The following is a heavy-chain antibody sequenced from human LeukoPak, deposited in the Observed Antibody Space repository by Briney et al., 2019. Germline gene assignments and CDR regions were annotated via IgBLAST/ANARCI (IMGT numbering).Heavy chain of an antibody. CDR3: ASEPSSGWYSGY. J-gene: IGHJ4*02. Sequence: ASVKVSCKASGGTFSSYAISWVRQAPGQGLEWMGGIIPIFGTANYAQKFQGRVTITTDESTSTAYMELSSLRSEDTAVHYCASEPSSGWYSGYWGQGTLVTVSS. D-gene: IGHD6-19*01. V-gene: IGHV1-69*05. CDR1: GGTFSSYA. CDR2: IIPIFGTA.